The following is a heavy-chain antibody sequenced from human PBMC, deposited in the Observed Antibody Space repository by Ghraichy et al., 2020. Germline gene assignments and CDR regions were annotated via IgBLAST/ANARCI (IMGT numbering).Heavy chain of an antibody. Sequence: GESLNISCAASGFTFSSYSMNWVRQAPGKGLEWVSSISSSSSYIYYADSVKGRFTISRDNAKNSLYLQMNSLRAEDTAVYYCARDLHNWNDRFYYFDYWGQGTLVTVSS. V-gene: IGHV3-21*01. CDR2: ISSSSSYI. CDR1: GFTFSSYS. J-gene: IGHJ4*02. CDR3: ARDLHNWNDRFYYFDY. D-gene: IGHD1-20*01.